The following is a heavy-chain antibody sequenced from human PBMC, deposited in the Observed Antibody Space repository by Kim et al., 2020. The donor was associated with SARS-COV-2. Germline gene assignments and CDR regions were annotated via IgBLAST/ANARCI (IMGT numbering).Heavy chain of an antibody. V-gene: IGHV1-46*01. CDR2: FTPSGVNT. D-gene: IGHD1-1*01. CDR1: GYAFITSH. CDR3: ARDLNNSWCIDH. J-gene: IGHJ4*02. Sequence: ASVKVSCKASGYAFITSHIHWVRQASGQGLEWMGLFTPSGVNTAYAQKFQGRVTMAGDTSTSTAYMEVSSLRSEDTAVYYCARDLNNSWCIDHWGQGTLVTVSS.